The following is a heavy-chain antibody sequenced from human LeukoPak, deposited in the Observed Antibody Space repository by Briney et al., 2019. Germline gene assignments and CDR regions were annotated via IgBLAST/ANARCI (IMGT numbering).Heavy chain of an antibody. Sequence: GGSLRLSCAASRFTFSNFGMNWVRQAPGKGLEYVSSISGSSRHIYYADSVKGRFTISRDNTKSSLYLQMNSLRVEDMAVYYCARGYCGGDYYGDWGQGTLVTVSS. CDR2: ISGSSRHI. J-gene: IGHJ1*01. CDR3: ARGYCGGDYYGD. D-gene: IGHD2-21*02. V-gene: IGHV3-21*01. CDR1: RFTFSNFG.